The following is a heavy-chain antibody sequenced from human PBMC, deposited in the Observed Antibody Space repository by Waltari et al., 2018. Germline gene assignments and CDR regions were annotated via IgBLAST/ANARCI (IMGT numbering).Heavy chain of an antibody. Sequence: QVQLVQSGAEVKKPGSSVKVSCKASGGTLRSYAISWVRQAPGQGMQWMGGIIPIFGTANYAQKFQGRVTITTDESTSTAYMELSSLRSEDTAVYYCARSGSWYRFQGGTPWFYGMDVWGQGTTVTVSS. V-gene: IGHV1-69*05. CDR3: ARSGSWYRFQGGTPWFYGMDV. J-gene: IGHJ6*02. CDR2: IIPIFGTA. D-gene: IGHD6-13*01. CDR1: GGTLRSYA.